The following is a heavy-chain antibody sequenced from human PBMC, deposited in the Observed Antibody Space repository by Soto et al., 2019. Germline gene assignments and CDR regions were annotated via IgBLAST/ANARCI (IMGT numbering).Heavy chain of an antibody. D-gene: IGHD2-2*01. Sequence: ASVKVSCKASGYTFTSYGISWVRQAPGQGLEWMGLISAYNGNTNYAQKLQGRVTMTTDTSTSTAYMELRSLRSDDTAVYYCARVEKGGYCSSTSCPDYYYGMDVWGQGTTVTVSS. CDR3: ARVEKGGYCSSTSCPDYYYGMDV. CDR2: ISAYNGNT. J-gene: IGHJ6*02. CDR1: GYTFTSYG. V-gene: IGHV1-18*01.